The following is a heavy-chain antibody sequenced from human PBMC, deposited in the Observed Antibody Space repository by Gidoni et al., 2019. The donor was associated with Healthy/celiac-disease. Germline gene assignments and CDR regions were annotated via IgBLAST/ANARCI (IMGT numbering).Heavy chain of an antibody. CDR3: AKSVAAADYYFDY. D-gene: IGHD6-13*01. Sequence: EVQLVESGGGLVQPGGSLRPSCAASGFPFSSYAMGWVRQAPGKGLEWVSAISGSGGSTYYADSVKGRFTISRDNSKNTLYLQMNSLRAEDTAVYYCAKSVAAADYYFDYWGQGTLVTVSS. V-gene: IGHV3-23*04. CDR1: GFPFSSYA. J-gene: IGHJ4*02. CDR2: ISGSGGST.